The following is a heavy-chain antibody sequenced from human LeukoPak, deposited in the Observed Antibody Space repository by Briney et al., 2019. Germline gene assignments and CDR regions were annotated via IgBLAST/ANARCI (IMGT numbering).Heavy chain of an antibody. Sequence: SETLSLTCTVSGGSISSGGYHWSWIRQHPGKGLEWIGYIYYSGSTYYNPSLKSRVTISVDTSKNQFSLKLSSVTAADTAVYYCARVDTAMRGYYFDYWGQGTLVTVSS. V-gene: IGHV4-31*03. CDR3: ARVDTAMRGYYFDY. J-gene: IGHJ4*02. CDR2: IYYSGST. CDR1: GGSISSGGYH. D-gene: IGHD5-18*01.